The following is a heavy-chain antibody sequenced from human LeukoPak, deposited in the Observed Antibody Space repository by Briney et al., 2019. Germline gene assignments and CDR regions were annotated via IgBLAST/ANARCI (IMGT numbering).Heavy chain of an antibody. V-gene: IGHV1-46*01. D-gene: IGHD4-11*01. CDR2: INPSGGST. Sequence: ASVKVSCKASGYTFTSYYMHWVRQAPGQGLEWMGIINPSGGSTSYAQKFQGRVTMTRDTSTSTVYMELSSLRSEDTAVYYCARELSYSLSRSYYFDYWGQGTLVTVSS. CDR3: ARELSYSLSRSYYFDY. CDR1: GYTFTSYY. J-gene: IGHJ4*02.